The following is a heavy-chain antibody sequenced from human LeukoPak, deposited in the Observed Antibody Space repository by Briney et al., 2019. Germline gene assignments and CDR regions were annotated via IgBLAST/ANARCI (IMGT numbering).Heavy chain of an antibody. V-gene: IGHV3-23*01. D-gene: IGHD2-15*01. Sequence: GGSLRLSCAASGFTFSSYAMSWVRQAPGKGLEWVSAISDSGSSTYYADSVKGRFTISRDNTKNTLYLQMNSLRAEDTAVYYCARGNRYCGGGSCYSPDAFDIWGQGTMVTVSS. CDR3: ARGNRYCGGGSCYSPDAFDI. CDR1: GFTFSSYA. CDR2: ISDSGSST. J-gene: IGHJ3*02.